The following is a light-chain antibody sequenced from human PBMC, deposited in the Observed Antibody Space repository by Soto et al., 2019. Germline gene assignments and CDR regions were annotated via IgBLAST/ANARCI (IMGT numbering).Light chain of an antibody. Sequence: DIQLTQSPSFLSASVGDRVTITCRASQGIISYLAWYQQKPGKAPKLLIYAASTLQSGVPSRFSRSGSGTEFTITISSLQPEDFATYYCQQLNSYPITFGQGTRLEIK. CDR1: QGIISY. CDR3: QQLNSYPIT. J-gene: IGKJ5*01. CDR2: AAS. V-gene: IGKV1-9*01.